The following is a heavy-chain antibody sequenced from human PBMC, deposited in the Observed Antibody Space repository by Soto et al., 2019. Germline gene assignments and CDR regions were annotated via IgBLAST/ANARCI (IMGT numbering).Heavy chain of an antibody. D-gene: IGHD4-17*01. CDR2: IYYSGST. CDR1: GVSISFYY. V-gene: IGHV4-31*03. CDR3: ARVAHANYGDYKFDY. J-gene: IGHJ4*02. Sequence: LSLTCTVSGVSISFYYWSWIRQHPGKGLEWIGYIYYSGSTYYNPSLKSRVTISVDTSKNQFSLKLSSVTAADTAVYYCARVAHANYGDYKFDYWGQGTLVTVSS.